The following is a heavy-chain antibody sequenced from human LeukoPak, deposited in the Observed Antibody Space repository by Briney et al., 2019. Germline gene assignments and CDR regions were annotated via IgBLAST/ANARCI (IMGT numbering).Heavy chain of an antibody. CDR2: ISYDGSNK. Sequence: PGGSLRLSCAASGFTFKRNGMHWVRQTPGKGLEWVAVISYDGSNKYYTDSVRGRFTISRDNSKNTLYLQMNSLRAEDTAVYYCARVRRAYYFDYWGQGTLVTVSS. J-gene: IGHJ4*02. V-gene: IGHV3-30*03. CDR3: ARVRRAYYFDY. CDR1: GFTFKRNG.